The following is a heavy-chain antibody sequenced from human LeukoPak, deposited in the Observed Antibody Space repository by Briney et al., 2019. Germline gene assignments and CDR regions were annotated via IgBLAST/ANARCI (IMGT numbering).Heavy chain of an antibody. CDR2: INNNGRIR. CDR3: ARRGYSDSSGYDY. J-gene: IGHJ4*02. D-gene: IGHD3-22*01. CDR1: GFTFSDYW. Sequence: GGSLRLSCAASGFTFSDYWMHWVRQVPGKELVWVARINNNGRIRDYADSVKGRFTISRDNSKNTLYLQINSLRAEDTAIYYCARRGYSDSSGYDYWGQGTLVTVSS. V-gene: IGHV3-74*01.